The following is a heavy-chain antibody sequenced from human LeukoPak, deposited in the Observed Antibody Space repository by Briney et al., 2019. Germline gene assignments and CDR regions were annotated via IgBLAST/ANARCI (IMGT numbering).Heavy chain of an antibody. Sequence: PSETLSLTCSVSGVPISGGGFYWSWIRQPPGKGLEWIGEINHSGSTNYNPSLKSRVTISVDTSKNQFSLKLSSVTAADTAVYYCARGTYGDYWGQGTLVTVSS. J-gene: IGHJ4*02. V-gene: IGHV4-34*01. D-gene: IGHD3-16*01. CDR3: ARGTYGDY. CDR2: INHSGST. CDR1: GVPISGGGFY.